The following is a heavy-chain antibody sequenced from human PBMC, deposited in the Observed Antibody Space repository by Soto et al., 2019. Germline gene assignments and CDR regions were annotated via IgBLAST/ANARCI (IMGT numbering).Heavy chain of an antibody. CDR2: ISHDGSNT. CDR1: GFTFRTYA. V-gene: IGHV3-30*18. Sequence: QVQVVESGGGVVQPGRSLRLSCAASGFTFRTYAMHWVRQAPGKWLEWVAVISHDGSNTDYGDSVKGRFTISRDNSKSTLSLQMNSLRPEDTGVYYCAKDAGSTEYFFASWGQGTLVSVSS. J-gene: IGHJ4*02. CDR3: AKDAGSTEYFFAS.